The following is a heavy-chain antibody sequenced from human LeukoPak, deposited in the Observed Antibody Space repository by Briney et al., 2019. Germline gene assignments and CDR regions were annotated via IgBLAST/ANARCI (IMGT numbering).Heavy chain of an antibody. D-gene: IGHD3/OR15-3a*01. J-gene: IGHJ4*02. CDR1: GFTFGSHT. Sequence: GGSLRLSCAASGFTFGSHTMHWVRQAPGKGLEWVAVISYDGGNKYYADSVKGRFTISRDNSKNTLYLQMNSLRAEDTAVYYCARDLRGTGYNFDYWGQGTLVTVSS. CDR2: ISYDGGNK. V-gene: IGHV3-30-3*01. CDR3: ARDLRGTGYNFDY.